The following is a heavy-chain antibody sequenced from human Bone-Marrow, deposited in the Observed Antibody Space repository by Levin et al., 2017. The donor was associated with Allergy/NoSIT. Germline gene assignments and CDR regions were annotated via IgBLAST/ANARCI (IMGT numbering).Heavy chain of an antibody. CDR3: ARSFRDGYNLEGY. V-gene: IGHV1-69*02. CDR1: GDTFDNYS. Sequence: KISCKASGDTFDNYSINWVRQAPGQGLQWMGRIIPILSMTNYGQKFQGRVTITANKSTSTAYMELSSLRSEDTAVYYCARSFRDGYNLEGYWGQGTLVTVSS. D-gene: IGHD5-24*01. CDR2: IIPILSMT. J-gene: IGHJ4*02.